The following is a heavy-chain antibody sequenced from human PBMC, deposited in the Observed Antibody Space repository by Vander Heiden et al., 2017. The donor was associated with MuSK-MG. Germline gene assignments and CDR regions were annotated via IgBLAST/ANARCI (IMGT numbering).Heavy chain of an antibody. CDR1: GFPFSTYA. J-gene: IGHJ4*02. CDR2: ISGSCGST. V-gene: IGHV3-23*01. Sequence: EVQLLESGGGLVQPGGSLRLSCAASGFPFSTYAMSWVRQAPGKGMEWVSAISGSCGSTYYADSVKGRFTISRDNSKNTLYLQMNSLRAEDTAVYYCAKASPSKGGGGRAPFDYWGQGTLVTVSS. CDR3: AKASPSKGGGGRAPFDY. D-gene: IGHD2-21*01.